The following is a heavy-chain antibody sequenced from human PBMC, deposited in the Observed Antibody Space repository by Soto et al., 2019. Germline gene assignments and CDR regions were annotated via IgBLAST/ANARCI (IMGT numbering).Heavy chain of an antibody. J-gene: IGHJ4*02. CDR2: ISYDGSNK. D-gene: IGHD3-3*01. V-gene: IGHV3-30-3*01. CDR3: ARDTSLLSANFDY. CDR1: GFTFSSYA. Sequence: GGSLRLSCAAWGFTFSSYAMHWVRQAPGKGLEWVAVISYDGSNKYYADSVKGRFTISRDNSKNTLYLQMNSLRAEDTAVYYCARDTSLLSANFDYWGQGTLVTVSS.